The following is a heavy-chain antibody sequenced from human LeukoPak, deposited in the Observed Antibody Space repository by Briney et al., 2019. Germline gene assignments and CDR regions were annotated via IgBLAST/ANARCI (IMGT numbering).Heavy chain of an antibody. V-gene: IGHV3-7*01. Sequence: GGSLRLSCAASGFTFTNNFMSWVRQAPGKGLEWVANIKKDGSEKYYVDSVKGRFTISRDNAKTSLYLQMNSLRAEDTAVYYCARDLSGVTGYTYGRGIDYWGQGTLVTVSS. CDR1: GFTFTNNF. CDR3: ARDLSGVTGYTYGRGIDY. D-gene: IGHD5-18*01. CDR2: IKKDGSEK. J-gene: IGHJ4*02.